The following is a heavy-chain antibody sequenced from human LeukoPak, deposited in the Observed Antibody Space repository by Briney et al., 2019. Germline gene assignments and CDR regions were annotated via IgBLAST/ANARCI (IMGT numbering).Heavy chain of an antibody. D-gene: IGHD6-13*01. Sequence: SQNLSLTCVISGDIVSNNIAAWNWIRQSPSRGLEWLGRTYYRSKWYNDYAVSVESRITINPDTSKNQFSLQLNSVTPEDTAVYYCARDVTAGAGAVGMAVWGRGTTVTVSS. CDR3: ARDVTAGAGAVGMAV. CDR1: GDIVSNNIAA. CDR2: TYYRSKWYN. J-gene: IGHJ6*04. V-gene: IGHV6-1*01.